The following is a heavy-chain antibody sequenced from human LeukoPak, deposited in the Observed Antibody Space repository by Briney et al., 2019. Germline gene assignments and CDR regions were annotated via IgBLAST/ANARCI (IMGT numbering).Heavy chain of an antibody. V-gene: IGHV1-46*01. D-gene: IGHD3-22*01. CDR1: GYTFTSYY. CDR3: ARDLAKYYDSSGYYSFDY. Sequence: ASVKVSCKASGYTFTSYYMHWVRQAPGQGLEWMGIINPSGGSTSYAQKFQGRVTMTGDTSTSTVYMELSSLRSEDTAVYCCARDLAKYYDSSGYYSFDYWGQGTLVTVSS. J-gene: IGHJ4*02. CDR2: INPSGGST.